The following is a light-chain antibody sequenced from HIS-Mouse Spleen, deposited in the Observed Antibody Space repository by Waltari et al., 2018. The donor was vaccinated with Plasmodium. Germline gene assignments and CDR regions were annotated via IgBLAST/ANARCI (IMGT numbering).Light chain of an antibody. CDR3: QQYDNLPPLFT. V-gene: IGKV1-33*01. CDR2: DAS. J-gene: IGKJ3*01. Sequence: DIQMTQSPSSLSASVGDRVTITCQASQDISNYLNWYQQKPGKAPKLLIYDASNLETGVPARFRGSGTGTEFTFTISILKPEDIATYDCQQYDNLPPLFTFGPGTKVDIK. CDR1: QDISNY.